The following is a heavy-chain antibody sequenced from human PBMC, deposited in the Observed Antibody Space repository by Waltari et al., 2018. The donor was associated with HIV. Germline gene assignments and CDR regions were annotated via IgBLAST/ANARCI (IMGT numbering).Heavy chain of an antibody. J-gene: IGHJ4*02. CDR1: GGNFMSYS. D-gene: IGHD3-10*01. CDR3: ASARETMGVDFEF. CDR2: VIPMLDKA. V-gene: IGHV1-69*02. Sequence: QVQLVQSGAEVQKPGASVKVSCMASGGNFMSYSINWVRQAPGQGLEWVGRVIPMLDKAHYAEKMQGRVTITADKSTNTAYMELRSLRLEDTGVYFCASARETMGVDFEFWGQGTLVTFSS.